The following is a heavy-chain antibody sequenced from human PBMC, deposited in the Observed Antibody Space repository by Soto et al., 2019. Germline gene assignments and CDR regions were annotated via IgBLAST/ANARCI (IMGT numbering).Heavy chain of an antibody. Sequence: PGESLKISCKGSGYSFTSYWIGWVRQMPGKGLEWMGIIYPGDSDTRYSPSFQGQVTISADKSISTAYLQWSSLKASDTAMYYCARLTTYYDELGGVGTAVCGKGTLVTLYS. D-gene: IGHD3-3*01. CDR3: ARLTTYYDELGGVGTAV. CDR2: IYPGDSDT. J-gene: IGHJ6*04. V-gene: IGHV5-51*01. CDR1: GYSFTSYW.